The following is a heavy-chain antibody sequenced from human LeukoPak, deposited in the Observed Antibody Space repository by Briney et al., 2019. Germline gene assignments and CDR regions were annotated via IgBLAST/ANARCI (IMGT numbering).Heavy chain of an antibody. J-gene: IGHJ4*02. Sequence: KPGESLKISCKASGYSFTDYWIGWVRQMPGKGLEWMAIIYPRDSDIRYTYSLSFQGQVTISADKSISTAYLQWSSLKASDTAMYARSTSGSFDFWGQGTPVTVSS. CDR3: STSGSFDF. V-gene: IGHV5-51*03. CDR1: GYSFTDYW. CDR2: IYPRDSDI. D-gene: IGHD3-10*01.